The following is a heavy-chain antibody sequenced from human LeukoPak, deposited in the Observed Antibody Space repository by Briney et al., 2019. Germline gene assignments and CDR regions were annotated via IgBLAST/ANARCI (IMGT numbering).Heavy chain of an antibody. CDR1: GFTFGDYA. D-gene: IGHD2-2*01. CDR3: ARMGYCSSTSCPLLTRMDV. V-gene: IGHV3-49*04. Sequence: PGGSLRLSCTASGFTFGDYAMSWVRQAPGKGLEWVGFIRSKAYGGTTEYAASVKGRFTISRDDSKSIAYLQMNSLKTEDTAVYYCARMGYCSSTSCPLLTRMDVWGQGTTVTVCS. J-gene: IGHJ6*02. CDR2: IRSKAYGGTT.